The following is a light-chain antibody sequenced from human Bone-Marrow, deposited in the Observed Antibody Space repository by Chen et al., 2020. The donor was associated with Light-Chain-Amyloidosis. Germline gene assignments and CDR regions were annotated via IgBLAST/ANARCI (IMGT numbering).Light chain of an antibody. CDR2: RDT. CDR1: DLPTKY. Sequence: SYELTQPPSVSVSPGQTARITCSGDDLPTKYAYWYQQKTGQAPVLVIHRDTERPSGISERVSGSSSRTTATLTISGVQAEDEADYHCQSADSSGTYEVIFGGGTKLTVL. J-gene: IGLJ2*01. CDR3: QSADSSGTYEVI. V-gene: IGLV3-25*03.